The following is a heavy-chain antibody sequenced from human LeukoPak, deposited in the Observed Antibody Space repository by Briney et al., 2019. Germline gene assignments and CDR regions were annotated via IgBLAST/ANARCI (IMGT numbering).Heavy chain of an antibody. J-gene: IGHJ5*02. Sequence: PSETLSLTCAVYGGSFSGYYWSRIRQPPGKGLEWIGEINHSGSTNYNPSLKSRVTISVDTSKNQFSLKLSSVTAADTAVYYCAATTYDFWSGYVWFDPWGQGTLVTVSS. V-gene: IGHV4-34*01. D-gene: IGHD3-3*01. CDR2: INHSGST. CDR3: AATTYDFWSGYVWFDP. CDR1: GGSFSGYY.